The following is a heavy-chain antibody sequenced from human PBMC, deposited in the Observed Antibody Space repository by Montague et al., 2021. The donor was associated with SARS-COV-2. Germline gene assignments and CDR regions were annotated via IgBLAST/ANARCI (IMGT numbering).Heavy chain of an antibody. CDR3: ARSQLYYDLLTGFSESYYFDY. D-gene: IGHD3-9*01. Sequence: SETLSLTCSVSGDSIGSSHTYWGWIRQPPGKGLEWIGCVAYSGSTYYXXXLQRRVTISVDTSKSQFSLKLNSVTAADTAVYYCARSQLYYDLLTGFSESYYFDYWGQGTLATVSS. V-gene: IGHV4-39*01. J-gene: IGHJ4*02. CDR2: VAYSGST. CDR1: GDSIGSSHTY.